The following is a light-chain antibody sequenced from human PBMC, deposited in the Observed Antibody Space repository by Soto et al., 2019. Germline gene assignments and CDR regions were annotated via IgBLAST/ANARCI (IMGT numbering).Light chain of an antibody. CDR3: QQYGSSPLIT. CDR2: GVS. CDR1: QRLSASD. V-gene: IGKV3-20*01. Sequence: EIVLTQSPGTLSLSPGQRATLSCRASQRLSASDIAWYQQKPGQAPKFLIYGVSSRATGIPYRFSGSGSGTDFTLTISRLEPEDFAVYHCQQYGSSPLITFGQGTRLEIK. J-gene: IGKJ5*01.